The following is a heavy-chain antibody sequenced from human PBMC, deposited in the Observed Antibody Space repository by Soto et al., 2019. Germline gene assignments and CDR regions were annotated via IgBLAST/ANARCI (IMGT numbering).Heavy chain of an antibody. CDR1: GFTFSSHW. J-gene: IGHJ4*02. D-gene: IGHD1-26*01. CDR2: ISQDASDK. Sequence: GFRRLSCAASGFTFSSHWMSWVRQAPGKGLEWVAYISQDASDKYNVDSVKGRFTISRDNAKKSLYLQMNSLRAEDTALYYCVRDSTYSLDYWGQGTLVTVYS. CDR3: VRDSTYSLDY. V-gene: IGHV3-7*01.